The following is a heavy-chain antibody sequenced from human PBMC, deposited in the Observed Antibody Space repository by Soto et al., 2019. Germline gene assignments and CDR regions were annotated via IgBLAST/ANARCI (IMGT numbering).Heavy chain of an antibody. V-gene: IGHV3-23*01. J-gene: IGHJ4*02. CDR2: ISGSGGST. CDR1: GFTFSSYA. D-gene: IGHD2-2*01. Sequence: HPGGSLRLSCAASGFTFSSYAMSWVRQAPGKGLEWVSAISGSGGSTYYADSVKGRFTISRDNSKNTLYLQMNSLRAEDTAVYYCAKDRLRYCSSTSCYYFDYWGQGTLVTVSS. CDR3: AKDRLRYCSSTSCYYFDY.